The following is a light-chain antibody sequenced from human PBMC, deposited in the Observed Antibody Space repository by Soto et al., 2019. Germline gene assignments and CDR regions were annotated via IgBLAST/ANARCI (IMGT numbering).Light chain of an antibody. CDR1: SSNIGSNY. CDR3: AAWDDSLSGHYV. Sequence: QSVLTQPPSASGTPGQRVTISCSGSSSNIGSNYVYWYQQLPGTAPKLLIYRNNQRPSGVPDRFSGSKSGTSASLAISGLRSEDEADYYCAAWDDSLSGHYVFGTGPKLTVL. CDR2: RNN. J-gene: IGLJ1*01. V-gene: IGLV1-47*01.